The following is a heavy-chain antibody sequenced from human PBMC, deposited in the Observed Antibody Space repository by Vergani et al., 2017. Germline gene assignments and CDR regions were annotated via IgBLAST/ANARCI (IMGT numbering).Heavy chain of an antibody. D-gene: IGHD2-2*01. V-gene: IGHV3-23*04. Sequence: EVQLVESGGGLVQPGGSLRLSCAASGFTFSSYAMSWVRQAPGKGLEWVSAISGSGGSTYYADSVKGRFTISRDNSKNTLYLQMNSLRAEDTAVYYCAKDRSRGYCSSTSCYYDAFDIWGQGTMVTVSS. CDR2: ISGSGGST. CDR1: GFTFSSYA. J-gene: IGHJ3*02. CDR3: AKDRSRGYCSSTSCYYDAFDI.